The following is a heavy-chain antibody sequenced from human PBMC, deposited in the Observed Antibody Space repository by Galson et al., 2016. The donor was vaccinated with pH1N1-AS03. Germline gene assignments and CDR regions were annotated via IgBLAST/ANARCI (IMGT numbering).Heavy chain of an antibody. CDR1: GDSVSSNTAA. Sequence: CAISGDSVSSNTAAWNWIRQSPSRGLEWLGRTYYRSKWYNDYAVFVTSRITINPDTSKNQFSLRLNSVTPGYTAVYYCARDHLGAGPAFDYGSQGALVTVSS. D-gene: IGHD1-26*01. J-gene: IGHJ4*02. CDR2: TYYRSKWYN. V-gene: IGHV6-1*01. CDR3: ARDHLGAGPAFDY.